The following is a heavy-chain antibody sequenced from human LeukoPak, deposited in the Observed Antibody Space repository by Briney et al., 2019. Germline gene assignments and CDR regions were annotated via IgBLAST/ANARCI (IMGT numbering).Heavy chain of an antibody. V-gene: IGHV4-59*01. Sequence: SETLSLTCTVSGGSISSYYWSWIRQPPGKGLEWIGYIYYSGSTNHNPSLKSRVTISVDTSKNQFSLKLSSVTAADTAVYYCASFGAVVDYWGQGTLVTVSS. D-gene: IGHD3-10*01. CDR2: IYYSGST. CDR3: ASFGAVVDY. CDR1: GGSISSYY. J-gene: IGHJ4*02.